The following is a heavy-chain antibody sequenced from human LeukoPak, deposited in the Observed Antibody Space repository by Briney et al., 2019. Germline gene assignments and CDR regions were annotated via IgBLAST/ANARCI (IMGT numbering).Heavy chain of an antibody. D-gene: IGHD6-19*01. Sequence: GRSLRLSCAASGFTLSSYWMEWVRQAPGKGLLWVSRINSDGTNTRYADSVKGRFTISRDNAKNTLYLQMNSLRVDDTALYFCARHLSVAATSPLQHWGQGTLVTVSS. CDR2: INSDGTNT. V-gene: IGHV3-74*01. CDR3: ARHLSVAATSPLQH. CDR1: GFTLSSYW. J-gene: IGHJ1*01.